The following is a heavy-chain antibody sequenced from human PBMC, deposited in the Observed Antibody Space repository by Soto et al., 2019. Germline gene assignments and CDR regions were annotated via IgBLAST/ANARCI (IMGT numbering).Heavy chain of an antibody. CDR3: ASPKIAFYNWFDP. Sequence: SETRSLTCTLSGGSLSSSSYYWGWIRPPPGKGLEWIGSIYYSGSTYYNPSLKSRVTISVDTSKNQFSLKLSSVTAADTAVYYCASPKIAFYNWFDPWGQGTLVTVSS. J-gene: IGHJ5*02. CDR1: GGSLSSSSYY. V-gene: IGHV4-39*01. D-gene: IGHD3-3*02. CDR2: IYYSGST.